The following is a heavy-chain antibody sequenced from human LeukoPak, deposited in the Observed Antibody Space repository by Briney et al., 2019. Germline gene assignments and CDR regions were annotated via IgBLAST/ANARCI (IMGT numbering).Heavy chain of an antibody. V-gene: IGHV3-30*04. CDR2: ISYDGSNK. CDR1: GFTFSSYA. CDR3: ARDPGVFWSGYSFDY. Sequence: GRSLRLSCAASGFTFSSYAMHWVRQAPGKGLEWVAVISYDGSNKYYADSVKGRFTISRDNSKNTLYLQMNSLRAEDTAVYYCARDPGVFWSGYSFDYWGQGTLVTVSS. D-gene: IGHD3-3*01. J-gene: IGHJ4*02.